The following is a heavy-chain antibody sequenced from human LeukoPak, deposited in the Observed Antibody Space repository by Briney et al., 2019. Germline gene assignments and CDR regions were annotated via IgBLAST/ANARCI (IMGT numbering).Heavy chain of an antibody. J-gene: IGHJ6*03. CDR1: GFTFSSYS. CDR3: AREDIVVVPAAPYYMDV. Sequence: GGSLRLSCAASGFTFSSYSMNWVRQAPGKGLEWVSYISSSSSTIYYADSVKGRFTISRDNAKNSLYLQMNSLRAEDTAVYYCAREDIVVVPAAPYYMDVWGKGTTVTVSS. D-gene: IGHD2-2*01. V-gene: IGHV3-48*01. CDR2: ISSSSSTI.